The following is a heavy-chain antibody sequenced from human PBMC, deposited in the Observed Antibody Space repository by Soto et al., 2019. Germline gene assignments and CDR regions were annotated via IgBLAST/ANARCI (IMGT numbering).Heavy chain of an antibody. J-gene: IGHJ4*02. CDR1: GFTFSNSG. CDR3: ARDRGGAGATDY. CDR2: ISSSSSTI. V-gene: IGHV3-48*02. Sequence: EVQLVESGGGLVQPGGSLRLSCAASGFTFSNSGMNWVRQAPGKGLEWVAYISSSSSTIRYADSVKGRFTISRDNAKNSLFLQMNSLRDEDTVVDYCARDRGGAGATDYWGQGTLITVSS. D-gene: IGHD1-26*01.